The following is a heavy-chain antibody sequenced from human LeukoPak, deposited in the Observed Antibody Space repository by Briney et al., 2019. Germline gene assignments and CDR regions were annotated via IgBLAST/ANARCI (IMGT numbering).Heavy chain of an antibody. CDR2: ISDGGKTK. J-gene: IGHJ5*02. V-gene: IGHV3-48*03. CDR1: GFTFSRYW. D-gene: IGHD5-12*01. Sequence: PGGSLRLSCAASGFTFSRYWMYWVRQAPGKGLEWVSYISDGGKTKYYADSVKGRFTISRDNAKNSLYLQMNSLRAEDTAVYYCARDYSGWSLDPWGQGTLVTVSS. CDR3: ARDYSGWSLDP.